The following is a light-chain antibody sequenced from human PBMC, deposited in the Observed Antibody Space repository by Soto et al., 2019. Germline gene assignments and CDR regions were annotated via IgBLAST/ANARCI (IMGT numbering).Light chain of an antibody. CDR3: QQYNSGGFT. CDR2: KAS. J-gene: IGKJ3*01. V-gene: IGKV1-5*03. CDR1: QSISSW. Sequence: DIQMTQSPSTLSASVGDRVTITCRASQSISSWLAWYQQKPGKAPKLLLYKASSLESGVPSRFSGSGSGTEFTLTISSLQPDDFATYYCQQYNSGGFTFGPGTKVDIK.